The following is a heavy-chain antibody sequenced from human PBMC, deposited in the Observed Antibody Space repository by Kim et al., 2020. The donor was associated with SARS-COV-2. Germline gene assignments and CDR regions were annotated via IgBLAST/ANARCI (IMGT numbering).Heavy chain of an antibody. CDR2: ISYDGSNK. Sequence: GGSLRLSCAASGFTFSSYGMHWVRQAPGKGLEWVAVISYDGSNKYYADSVKGRFTISRDNSKNTLYLQMNSLRAEDTAVYYCARIRYSSSWYGTEIDYWG. J-gene: IGHJ4*01. CDR1: GFTFSSYG. V-gene: IGHV3-33*05. CDR3: ARIRYSSSWYGTEIDY. D-gene: IGHD6-13*01.